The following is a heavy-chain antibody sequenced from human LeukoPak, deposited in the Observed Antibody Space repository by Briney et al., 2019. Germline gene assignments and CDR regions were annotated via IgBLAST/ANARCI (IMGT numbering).Heavy chain of an antibody. J-gene: IGHJ6*02. CDR1: GFTFSSYA. Sequence: PGGSLRLSCAASGFTFSSYAMHWVRQAPGKGLEWVAVISYDGSNKYYADSVKGRFTISRDNSKNTLYLQMNSLRAEDTAVYYCARARRDGYNSLDYYYGMDVWGQGTTVTVSS. V-gene: IGHV3-30-3*01. CDR3: ARARRDGYNSLDYYYGMDV. D-gene: IGHD5-24*01. CDR2: ISYDGSNK.